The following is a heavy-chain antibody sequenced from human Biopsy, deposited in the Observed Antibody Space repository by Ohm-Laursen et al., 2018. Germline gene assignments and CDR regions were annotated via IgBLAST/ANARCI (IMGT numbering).Heavy chain of an antibody. V-gene: IGHV4-31*01. CDR1: GGSISSGGSY. CDR3: ARGDYFDSNGYLWFDP. CDR2: IFNSANT. J-gene: IGHJ5*02. D-gene: IGHD3-22*01. Sequence: SQTLSLTCTVSGGSISSGGSYWSWIRQRPGKGLEWIGYIFNSANTYYNPSLKNLITISGDTSKNQFSLKLNSVTAADTAVYYCARGDYFDSNGYLWFDPWGQGTLVTVSS.